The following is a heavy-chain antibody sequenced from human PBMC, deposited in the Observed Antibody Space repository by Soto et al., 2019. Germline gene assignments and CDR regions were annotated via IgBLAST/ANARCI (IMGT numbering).Heavy chain of an antibody. Sequence: GASVKVSCKASGYTSTNLDINWVRQATGQGLEWKGWMNTNSETGCAQKFKGRLTMTRDTSTRTGKMKLRSLRSDNTAVYYCARYEVAAAFTSWGQGTPVTVSS. V-gene: IGHV1-8*01. CDR3: ARYEVAAAFTS. CDR1: GYTSTNLD. D-gene: IGHD6-13*01. CDR2: MNTNSET. J-gene: IGHJ5*02.